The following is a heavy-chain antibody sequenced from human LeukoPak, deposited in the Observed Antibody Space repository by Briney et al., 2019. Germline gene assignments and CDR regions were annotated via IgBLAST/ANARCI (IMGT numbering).Heavy chain of an antibody. Sequence: SETLSLTCTVSGGSISSYYWSWIRQPPGKGLEWIGYIYYSGSANYNPSLKSRVTISVDTSKNQFSLKLSSVTAADTAVYYCAREKRVGAIKSRDAFDIWGQGTMVTVSS. D-gene: IGHD1-26*01. V-gene: IGHV4-59*01. CDR2: IYYSGSA. J-gene: IGHJ3*02. CDR3: AREKRVGAIKSRDAFDI. CDR1: GGSISSYY.